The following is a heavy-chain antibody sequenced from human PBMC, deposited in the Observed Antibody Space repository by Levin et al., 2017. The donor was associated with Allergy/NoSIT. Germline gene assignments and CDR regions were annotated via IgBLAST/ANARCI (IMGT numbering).Heavy chain of an antibody. J-gene: IGHJ6*03. D-gene: IGHD3-10*01. CDR3: ARALWFGEPPHGNYYYYMDV. CDR2: IYYSGST. V-gene: IGHV4-59*01. CDR1: GGSISSYY. Sequence: SCTVSGGSISSYYWSWIRQPPGKGLEWIGYIYYSGSTNYNPSLKSRVTISVDTSKNQFSLKLSSVTAADTAVYYCARALWFGEPPHGNYYYYMDVWGKGTTVTVSS.